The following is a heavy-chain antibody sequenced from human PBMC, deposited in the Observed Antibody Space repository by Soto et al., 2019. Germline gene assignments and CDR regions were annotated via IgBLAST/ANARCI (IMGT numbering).Heavy chain of an antibody. J-gene: IGHJ4*02. CDR3: ARSVTSIVGATNLFDY. CDR1: GGTLSSYA. CDR2: IIPIFGTA. V-gene: IGHV1-69*13. D-gene: IGHD1-26*01. Sequence: SVKVSCKASGGTLSSYAISWVRQAPGQGLEWMGGIIPIFGTANYAQKFQGRVTITADESTSTAYMELSSLRSEDTAVYYCARSVTSIVGATNLFDYWGQGTLVTVSS.